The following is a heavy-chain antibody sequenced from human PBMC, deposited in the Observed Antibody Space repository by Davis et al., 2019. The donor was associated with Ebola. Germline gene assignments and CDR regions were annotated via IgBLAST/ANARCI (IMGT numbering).Heavy chain of an antibody. CDR1: GYTFTSYA. D-gene: IGHD6-13*01. V-gene: IGHV1-3*01. Sequence: ASVKVSCKASGYTFTSYAMHWVRQAPGQRFEWMGWINAGNGNTKYSQKFQGRVTITADESTSTAYMELRSLRSDDTAVYYCARDEKASSWSYNWFDPWGQGTLVTVSS. CDR2: INAGNGNT. J-gene: IGHJ5*02. CDR3: ARDEKASSWSYNWFDP.